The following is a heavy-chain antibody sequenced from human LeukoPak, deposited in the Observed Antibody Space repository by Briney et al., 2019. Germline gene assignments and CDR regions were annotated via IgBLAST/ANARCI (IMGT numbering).Heavy chain of an antibody. Sequence: GASVKVSCRSLGFTFTNYSLHWLRQAPGQGLEWVGRIAPSVDTTNYAQKFRGRVTITRDTSTSTVYMELSSLRSDDTAIYYCVREESGGYFDYWGQGTLVTVSS. D-gene: IGHD2-8*02. CDR1: GFTFTNYS. CDR3: VREESGGYFDY. J-gene: IGHJ4*02. CDR2: IAPSVDTT. V-gene: IGHV1-46*01.